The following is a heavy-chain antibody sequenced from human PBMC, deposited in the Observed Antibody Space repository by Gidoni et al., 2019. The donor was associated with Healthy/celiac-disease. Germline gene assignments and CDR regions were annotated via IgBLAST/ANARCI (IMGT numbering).Heavy chain of an antibody. V-gene: IGHV5-10-1*03. CDR2: IAPSVSYT. Sequence: ELQLVQSGAEVRKPGESLRISCKGSVYSFTRYSISWVRQMPGKGLEWRGRIAPSVSYTNYSPSFQGHVTISADKSISTAYLQWSSLKASDTAMYDCARRRESTRIAARRHWFDPWGQGTLVTVSS. CDR1: VYSFTRYS. CDR3: ARRRESTRIAARRHWFDP. J-gene: IGHJ5*02. D-gene: IGHD6-6*01.